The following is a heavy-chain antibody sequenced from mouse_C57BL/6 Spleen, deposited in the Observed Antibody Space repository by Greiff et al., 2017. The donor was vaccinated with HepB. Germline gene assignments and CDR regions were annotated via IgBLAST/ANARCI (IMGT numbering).Heavy chain of an antibody. CDR2: IWSDGST. CDR1: GFSLTSYG. Sequence: VHLVESGPGLVAPSQSLSITCTVSGFSLTSYGVHWVRQPPGKGLEWLVVIWSDGSTTYNSALKSRLSISKDNSKSQVFLKMNSLQTDDTAMYYCARAWSNWDTWFAYWGQGTLVTVSA. D-gene: IGHD4-1*01. V-gene: IGHV2-6*03. CDR3: ARAWSNWDTWFAY. J-gene: IGHJ3*01.